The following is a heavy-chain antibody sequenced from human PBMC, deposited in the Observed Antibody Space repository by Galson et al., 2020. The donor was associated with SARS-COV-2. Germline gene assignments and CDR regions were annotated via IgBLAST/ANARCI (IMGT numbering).Heavy chain of an antibody. CDR2: IYYSGSP. J-gene: IGHJ6*02. D-gene: IGHD3-10*01. V-gene: IGHV4-59*01. CDR1: RGSITTYY. Sequence: SETLSLTCTVSRGSITTYYWTWIRQPPGKGLEWIGNIYYSGSPNYNPSLKSRVTISVDTSKNQFSLKLTSVTAADTAVYYCARDAYSGSDYYYGMDVWGQGTTVTVSS. CDR3: ARDAYSGSDYYYGMDV.